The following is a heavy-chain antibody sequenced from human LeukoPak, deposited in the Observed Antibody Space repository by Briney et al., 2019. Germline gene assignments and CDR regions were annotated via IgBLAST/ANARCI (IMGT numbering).Heavy chain of an antibody. CDR3: AREGIAAAGTVEEGTVDY. CDR2: IIPILGIA. CDR1: GGTFSSYA. V-gene: IGHV1-69*04. Sequence: SVKVSCKASGGTFSSYAISWVRQAPGQGLEWMGRIIPILGIANYAQKFQGRVTITADKSTSTAYMELSSLRSEDTAVYYCAREGIAAAGTVEEGTVDYWGQGTLVTVSS. D-gene: IGHD6-13*01. J-gene: IGHJ4*02.